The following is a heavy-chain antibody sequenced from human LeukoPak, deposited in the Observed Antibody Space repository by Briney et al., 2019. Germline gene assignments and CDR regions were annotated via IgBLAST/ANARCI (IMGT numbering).Heavy chain of an antibody. Sequence: SETLSLTCTVSGGSISSGDYYWSWIRQPPGKGLEWIGYIYYSGSTYYIPSLKSRVTISVDTSKNQFSLKLSSVTAADTAVYYCARVGGGFWSGLVAYYFDYWGQGTLVTVSS. CDR2: IYYSGST. V-gene: IGHV4-30-4*08. CDR3: ARVGGGFWSGLVAYYFDY. D-gene: IGHD3-3*01. J-gene: IGHJ4*02. CDR1: GGSISSGDYY.